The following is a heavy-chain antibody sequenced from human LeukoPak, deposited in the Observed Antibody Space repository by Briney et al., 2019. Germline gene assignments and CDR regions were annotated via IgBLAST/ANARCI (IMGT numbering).Heavy chain of an antibody. V-gene: IGHV4-59*04. CDR3: ARKPDSRNWFDP. J-gene: IGHJ5*02. Sequence: KPSETLSLTCTVSGGSISSYYWSWIRQPPGKGLEWIGYIYYDGSIFYNPSLRSRVTMSVDTSKNQFSLRLNSVTAVDTAVYYCARKPDSRNWFDPWGQGTLVIV. CDR1: GGSISSYY. D-gene: IGHD1-14*01. CDR2: IYYDGSI.